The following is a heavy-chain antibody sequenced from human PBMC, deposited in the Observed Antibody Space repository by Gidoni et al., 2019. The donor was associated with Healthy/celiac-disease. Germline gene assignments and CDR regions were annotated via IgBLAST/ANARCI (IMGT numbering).Heavy chain of an antibody. J-gene: IGHJ6*03. V-gene: IGHV3-30-3*01. CDR3: ARDVIVVVPAAILAGQDMDV. Sequence: QVQLVESGGGVVQPGRSLRLSCAASGFTFSHYAMPWVRQAPGKGLEWVAVISYDGSNKYYADSVKGRFTISRDNSKNTLYLQMNSLRAEDTAVYYCARDVIVVVPAAILAGQDMDVWGKGTTVTVSS. CDR1: GFTFSHYA. D-gene: IGHD2-2*01. CDR2: ISYDGSNK.